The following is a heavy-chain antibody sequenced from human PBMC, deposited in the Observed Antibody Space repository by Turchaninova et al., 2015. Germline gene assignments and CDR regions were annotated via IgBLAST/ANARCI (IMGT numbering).Heavy chain of an antibody. Sequence: EVQLVESGGGLVQPGGSLKLSCAASGFTISGCAMHLVRLPSGKGLGWVGRISSNKVKNYATANAGRGIGRFTISRKEAKNRAYLKMNSRKTDDPAVYYCTSGPTGYSSGWFTYWGQGSLVTVSS. CDR2: ISSNKVKNYAT. J-gene: IGHJ4*02. V-gene: IGHV3-73*02. D-gene: IGHD6-19*01. CDR3: TSGPTGYSSGWFTY. CDR1: GFTISGCA.